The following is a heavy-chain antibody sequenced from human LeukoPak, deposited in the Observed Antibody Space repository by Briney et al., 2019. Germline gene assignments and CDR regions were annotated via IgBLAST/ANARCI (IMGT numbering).Heavy chain of an antibody. D-gene: IGHD5-12*01. CDR2: IKHSGST. J-gene: IGHJ3*02. V-gene: IGHV4-34*01. CDR1: GGSFSGYY. Sequence: PSETLSLTCAVYGGSFSGYYWSWIRQPPGKGLEWIGEIKHSGSTNYNPSLKSRVTISVDTSKNQFSLKLSSVTAADTAVYYCARGRGAFDIWGQGTMVTVSS. CDR3: ARGRGAFDI.